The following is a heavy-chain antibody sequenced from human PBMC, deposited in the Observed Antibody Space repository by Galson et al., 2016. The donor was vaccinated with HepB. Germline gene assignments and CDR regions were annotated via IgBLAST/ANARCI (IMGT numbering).Heavy chain of an antibody. J-gene: IGHJ4*02. D-gene: IGHD1-1*01. V-gene: IGHV3-33*01. Sequence: SLRLSCAASGFSFSNFGIHWVRQGPGKGLEWVAVIWHDGSNKYYVDSVKGRFTVSRDTSKNTIYLEMNSLGAEDTAVYYCARDRGAKYGWKLPPAYWGQGAQVTVSS. CDR2: IWHDGSNK. CDR1: GFSFSNFG. CDR3: ARDRGAKYGWKLPPAY.